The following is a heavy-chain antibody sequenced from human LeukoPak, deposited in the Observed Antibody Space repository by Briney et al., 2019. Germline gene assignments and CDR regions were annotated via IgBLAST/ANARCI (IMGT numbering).Heavy chain of an antibody. Sequence: GASVKVSCKASGYTFTSYYMHWVRQAPGQGLEWMGIINSSGGSTSYAQKFQGRVTMTRDTSTSTVYMELSSLRSEDTAVYYCARDMEMATIGVWGQGTTVTVSS. CDR3: ARDMEMATIGV. V-gene: IGHV1-46*01. D-gene: IGHD5-12*01. J-gene: IGHJ6*02. CDR1: GYTFTSYY. CDR2: INSSGGST.